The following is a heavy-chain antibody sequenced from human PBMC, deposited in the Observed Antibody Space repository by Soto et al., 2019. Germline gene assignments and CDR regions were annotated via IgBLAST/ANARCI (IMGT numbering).Heavy chain of an antibody. J-gene: IGHJ6*02. CDR2: IVTIFGTA. CDR3: ARHGAYSSSQFGLDV. V-gene: IGHV1-69*01. Sequence: QVQLVQSGADVKKPGSSVKVSCKASGGTLSYNAFSWVRQAPGQGLEWMGGIVTIFGTANHAQKFQDRVTITADEFTSTVYMELRSLRSEDTAVYYCARHGAYSSSQFGLDVWGQGTTVTVSS. D-gene: IGHD6-13*01. CDR1: GGTLSYNA.